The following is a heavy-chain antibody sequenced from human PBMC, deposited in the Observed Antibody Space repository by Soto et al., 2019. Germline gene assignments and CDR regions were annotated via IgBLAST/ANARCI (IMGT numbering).Heavy chain of an antibody. CDR1: GYTFTSYG. D-gene: IGHD2-15*01. CDR2: ISAYNGHT. J-gene: IGHJ4*02. V-gene: IGHV1-18*01. CDR3: ARARKYCSGGSCSRDFDY. Sequence: ASVKVSCKASGYTFTSYGISWVRQAPGQGLEWLGWISAYNGHTNYAQKLQGRVTMTTDTTTSTAYMELRSLRSDDTAVYYCARARKYCSGGSCSRDFDYWGQGTLVTVSS.